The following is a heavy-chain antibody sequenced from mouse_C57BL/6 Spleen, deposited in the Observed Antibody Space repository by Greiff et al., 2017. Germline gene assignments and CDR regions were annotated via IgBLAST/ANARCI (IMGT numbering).Heavy chain of an antibody. CDR2: IWSDGST. D-gene: IGHD1-1*01. V-gene: IGHV2-6*03. CDR3: ARSSSLPDYAMDY. J-gene: IGHJ4*01. CDR1: GFSLTSYG. Sequence: QVQLKESGPGLVAPSQSLSITCTVSGFSLTSYGVHWVRQPPGKGLEWLVVIWSDGSTTYNSALKSRLSISKDNSKSQVFLKMNSLQTDDTAMYYCARSSSLPDYAMDYWGQGTSVTVSS.